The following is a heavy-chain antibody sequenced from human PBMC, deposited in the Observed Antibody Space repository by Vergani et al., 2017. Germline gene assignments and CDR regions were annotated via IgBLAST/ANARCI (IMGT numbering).Heavy chain of an antibody. Sequence: QVQLQESGPGLVKPSETLSLTCTVSGGSISSYYWSWIRQPPGKGLEWIGYIYYSGSTNYNPSLKSRVTISVDTSKNQFSLKLSSVTAADTAVYYCARGSQLWFGELSLYYYYYGMDVWGQGTTVTVSS. J-gene: IGHJ6*02. D-gene: IGHD3-10*01. V-gene: IGHV4-59*01. CDR1: GGSISSYY. CDR3: ARGSQLWFGELSLYYYYYGMDV. CDR2: IYYSGST.